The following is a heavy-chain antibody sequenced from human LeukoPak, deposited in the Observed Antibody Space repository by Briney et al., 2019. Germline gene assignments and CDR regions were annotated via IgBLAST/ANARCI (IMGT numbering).Heavy chain of an antibody. CDR3: ARAPGDD. D-gene: IGHD3-10*01. J-gene: IGHJ4*02. V-gene: IGHV3-7*01. Sequence: TGGSLRLSCAASGFTFSSYGMHWVRQAPGKGLEWVANIKQDGSEKYYVDSVKGRFTISRDNAKNSLYLQMNSLRAEDTAVYYCARAPGDDWGQGTLVTVSS. CDR2: IKQDGSEK. CDR1: GFTFSSYG.